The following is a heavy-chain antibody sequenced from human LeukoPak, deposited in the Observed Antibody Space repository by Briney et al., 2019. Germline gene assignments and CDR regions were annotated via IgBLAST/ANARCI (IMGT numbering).Heavy chain of an antibody. D-gene: IGHD6-13*01. CDR1: GFTVSSNY. V-gene: IGHV3-66*02. J-gene: IGHJ5*02. CDR3: ARDLYSSSWYSIWFDP. CDR2: IYSGRST. Sequence: PGGSLRLSCAASGFTVSSNYMSWVRQAPGKGLEWVSVIYSGRSTYYADSVKGRFTISRDNSKNTLYLQMNSLRAEDTAVYYCARDLYSSSWYSIWFDPWGQGTLVTVSS.